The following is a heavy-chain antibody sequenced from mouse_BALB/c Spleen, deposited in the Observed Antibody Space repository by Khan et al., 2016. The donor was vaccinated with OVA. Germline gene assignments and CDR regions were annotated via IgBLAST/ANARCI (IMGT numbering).Heavy chain of an antibody. CDR2: IFPGSVST. V-gene: IGHV1-9*01. J-gene: IGHJ3*01. CDR1: GYTFSSYW. CDR3: ARGGDGGFAY. D-gene: IGHD2-13*01. Sequence: QVQLKQSGGDLMKPGASVKISCKATGYTFSSYWIEWVKQRPGHGLEWIGQIFPGSVSTTYNEKFKGKATFTADTSSNTAYMQLSSLTSEDSAVDYCARGGDGGFAYGGRGTLVTVSA.